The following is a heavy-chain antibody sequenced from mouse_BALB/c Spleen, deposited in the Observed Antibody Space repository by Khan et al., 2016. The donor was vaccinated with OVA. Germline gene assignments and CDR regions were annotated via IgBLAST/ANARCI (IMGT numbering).Heavy chain of an antibody. V-gene: IGHV2-3*01. CDR3: TLDYYCRGWIDY. CDR1: GFSLTSYG. D-gene: IGHD1-1*01. J-gene: IGHJ3*01. CDR2: ILGDGST. Sequence: QVQLQQSGPGLVAPSQSLSITCTVSGFSLTSYGVGWFRQPPGKGLLWRVVILGDGSTNYHSALLSSLNINKENSKSQVFLQLKSLQTDDTATYYCTLDYYCRGWIDYWGQGTLVTVSA.